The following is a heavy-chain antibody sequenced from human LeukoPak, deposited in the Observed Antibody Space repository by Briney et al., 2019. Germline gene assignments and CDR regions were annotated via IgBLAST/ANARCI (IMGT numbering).Heavy chain of an antibody. CDR3: ARLGGVVPAATFDY. CDR1: GGFISSSSYY. J-gene: IGHJ4*02. CDR2: IYYSGST. D-gene: IGHD2-2*01. V-gene: IGHV4-39*01. Sequence: SETLSLTCTVSGGFISSSSYYWGWIRQPPGKGLEWIGSIYYSGSTYYNPSLKSRVTISVDTSKNQFSLKLSSVTAADTAVYYCARLGGVVPAATFDYWGQGTLVTVSS.